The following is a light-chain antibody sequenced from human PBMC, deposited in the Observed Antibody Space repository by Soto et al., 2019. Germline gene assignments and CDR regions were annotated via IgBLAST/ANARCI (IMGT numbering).Light chain of an antibody. V-gene: IGKV3-11*01. J-gene: IGKJ3*01. CDR1: QSISNY. CDR2: DAS. Sequence: EIVLTQSPATLSLSPGERATLSCRASQSISNYLAWYHQKPGQAPRLLIYDASNRATAIPARFSGSGSGTDLTLPISRLGPEDCAAYFCQHRLNFRPFTFGPGTKVD. CDR3: QHRLNFRPFT.